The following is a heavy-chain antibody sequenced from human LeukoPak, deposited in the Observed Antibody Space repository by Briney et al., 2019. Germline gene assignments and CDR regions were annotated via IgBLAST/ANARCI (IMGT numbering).Heavy chain of an antibody. CDR1: GFTFSSYW. CDR2: IKQDGSEK. D-gene: IGHD2-2*01. J-gene: IGHJ4*02. V-gene: IGHV3-7*01. Sequence: GGSLRLSCAASGFTFSSYWMSWVRQAPGKGLEWVANIKQDGSEKYYVDSVKGRFTISRDNAKNSLYLQMNSLRAEDTAVYYCARDRGVVGTVYCSSTSCYEDYWGQGTLVTVSS. CDR3: ARDRGVVGTVYCSSTSCYEDY.